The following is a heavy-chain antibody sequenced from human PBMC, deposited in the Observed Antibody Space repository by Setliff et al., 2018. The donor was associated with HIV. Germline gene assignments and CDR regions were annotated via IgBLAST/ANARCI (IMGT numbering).Heavy chain of an antibody. CDR1: GFTVSSNY. D-gene: IGHD3-10*01. Sequence: GGSLRLSCAASGFTVSSNYMSWVRQAPGKGLEWVSVIYSGGSTYYADSVKGRFTISRDNSKNTLYLQMNSLRAEDTAVYYCARDWMVREHYYYMDVWGKGTTVTVSS. V-gene: IGHV3-66*02. J-gene: IGHJ6*03. CDR2: IYSGGST. CDR3: ARDWMVREHYYYMDV.